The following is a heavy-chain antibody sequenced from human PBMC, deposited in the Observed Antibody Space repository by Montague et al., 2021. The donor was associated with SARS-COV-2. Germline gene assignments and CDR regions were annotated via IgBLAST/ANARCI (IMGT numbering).Heavy chain of an antibody. D-gene: IGHD4-17*01. CDR3: ARDYGDYSYYYGLDV. CDR1: GGSIRSGSYY. V-gene: IGHV4-61*02. J-gene: IGHJ6*02. CDR2: IYSSGST. Sequence: TLSLTCTVSGGSIRSGSYYWSWIRQPAGKGLEWIGRIYSSGSTNYSPSIKRRVTMSVDTSKNQFSLKVSSVTAADTAVYYCARDYGDYSYYYGLDVWGQGTTVTVSS.